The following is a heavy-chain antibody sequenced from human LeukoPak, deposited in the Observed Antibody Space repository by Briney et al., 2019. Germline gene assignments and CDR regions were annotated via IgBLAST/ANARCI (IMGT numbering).Heavy chain of an antibody. J-gene: IGHJ5*02. CDR2: INPNSGGT. V-gene: IGHV1-2*02. CDR3: ARDGRCSSTSCYGWFDP. CDR1: VYTFTFYY. Sequence: GASVKVSCKASVYTFTFYYMHWVRQAPGQGLEWMGWINPNSGGTNYAQKFQGRVTMTRDTSISTAYMELSRLRSDDTAVYYCARDGRCSSTSCYGWFDPWGQGTLVTVSS. D-gene: IGHD2-2*01.